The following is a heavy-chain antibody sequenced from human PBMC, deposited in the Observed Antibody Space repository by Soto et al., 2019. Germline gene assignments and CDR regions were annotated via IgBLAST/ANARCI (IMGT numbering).Heavy chain of an antibody. Sequence: SETLSLTCTVSGGSISSGGYYWSWIRQHPGKGLEWIGYIYYSGSTYYNPSLKSRVTLSIDMTNNHVSLILNSVTAADTAVYYCVRVGPWVPYYYDSSPYTFENWFDPWGQGTLVTVSS. CDR1: GGSISSGGYY. D-gene: IGHD3-22*01. CDR3: VRVGPWVPYYYDSSPYTFENWFDP. J-gene: IGHJ5*02. V-gene: IGHV4-31*03. CDR2: IYYSGST.